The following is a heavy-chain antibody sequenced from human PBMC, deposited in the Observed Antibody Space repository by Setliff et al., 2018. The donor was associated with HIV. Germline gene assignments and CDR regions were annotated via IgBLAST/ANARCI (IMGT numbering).Heavy chain of an antibody. D-gene: IGHD5-12*01. J-gene: IGHJ6*02. CDR3: AKGRRGYDSRLFYYHHGMDV. Sequence: LSLTCVMDGGSLRDYYWSWIRQSPAKGLEWIGESNQSGSGNYNPSLKSRVTISVDTSRNEFFLNMGSVTAADTAVYYCAKGRRGYDSRLFYYHHGMDVWGQGTTVTVSS. CDR2: SNQSGSG. V-gene: IGHV4-34*01. CDR1: GGSLRDYY.